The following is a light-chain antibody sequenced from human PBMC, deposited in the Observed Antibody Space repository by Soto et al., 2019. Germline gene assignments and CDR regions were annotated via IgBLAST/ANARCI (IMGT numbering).Light chain of an antibody. J-gene: IGKJ1*01. CDR1: QRVLGS. Sequence: EIVMTQSPATLSVSPGERATLSCRAGQRVLGSLAWYQQRPGQAPRLLIYGSATRATGIPDRFSGSGSGTEFTLTISSLQSEDSAVYYCQQYHSWPAFGQGTKVEIK. CDR2: GSA. CDR3: QQYHSWPA. V-gene: IGKV3-15*01.